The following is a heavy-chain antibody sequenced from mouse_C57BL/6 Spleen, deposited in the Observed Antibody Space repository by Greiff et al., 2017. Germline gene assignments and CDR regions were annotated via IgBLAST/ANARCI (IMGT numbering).Heavy chain of an antibody. Sequence: VQLQQSGPELVKPGASVKISCKASGYTFTDYYMNWVKQSHGKSLEWIGDINPNNGGTSYNQKFKGKATLTVDKSSSTAYMELRSLTSEDSAVYYCAREGEYFDYWGQGTTLTVSS. CDR3: AREGEYFDY. CDR1: GYTFTDYY. CDR2: INPNNGGT. J-gene: IGHJ2*01. V-gene: IGHV1-26*01.